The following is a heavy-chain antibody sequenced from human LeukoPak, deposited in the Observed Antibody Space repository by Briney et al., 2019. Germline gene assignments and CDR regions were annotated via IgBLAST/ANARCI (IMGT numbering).Heavy chain of an antibody. V-gene: IGHV3-30*02. CDR2: LRFDGSNK. J-gene: IGHJ4*02. Sequence: PGGSLKLSCAASGFSFSNHGMHWVRQAPGKGLEWVAFLRFDGSNKYYADSVQGRFTISRDNAKNSLYLQMNSLRAEDTALYYCAKDTGYYYDSSNYWVWGQGTLVTVSS. CDR3: AKDTGYYYDSSNYWV. D-gene: IGHD3-22*01. CDR1: GFSFSNHG.